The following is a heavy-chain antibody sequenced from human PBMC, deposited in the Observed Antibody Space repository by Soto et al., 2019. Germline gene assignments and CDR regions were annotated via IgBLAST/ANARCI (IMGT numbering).Heavy chain of an antibody. D-gene: IGHD6-13*01. Sequence: QVQLVQSGAEVKKPGASVKVSCKASGYTFTSYAINWVRQATGQGLEWMGWMNPNSGHTGYAQKFQGRITMTRNTSISTAYMELSSLRSEDTAVYYCARELYSIVRFDSWGQGTLVTVSS. CDR2: MNPNSGHT. CDR3: ARELYSIVRFDS. V-gene: IGHV1-8*01. J-gene: IGHJ5*01. CDR1: GYTFTSYA.